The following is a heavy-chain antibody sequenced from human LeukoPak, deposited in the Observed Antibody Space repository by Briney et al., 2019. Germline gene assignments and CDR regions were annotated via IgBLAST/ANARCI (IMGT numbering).Heavy chain of an antibody. D-gene: IGHD5-18*01. J-gene: IGHJ4*02. CDR3: ARDLGYSYDALYYFDY. CDR1: GYTFTSYY. Sequence: GASVKVSCKASGYTFTSYYMHWVRQAPGQGLEWMGIINPSGGSTSYAQKFQDRVTMTRDTSTSTVYMELSSLRSEDTAVYYCARDLGYSYDALYYFDYWGQGTLVTVSS. V-gene: IGHV1-46*01. CDR2: INPSGGST.